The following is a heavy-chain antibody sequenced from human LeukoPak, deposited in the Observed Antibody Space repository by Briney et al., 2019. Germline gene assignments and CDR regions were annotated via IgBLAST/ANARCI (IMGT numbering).Heavy chain of an antibody. D-gene: IGHD1-1*01. CDR2: INTDGSST. Sequence: GGSLRLSCAASGFTFSSFWMHWVRQAPGKGLVWVSFINTDGSSTTFADSVKGRFTVSRDNAKNTLYLQMSGLRAEDTAVYYCAREWKKTGAFDYWGQGTLVTVSS. V-gene: IGHV3-74*01. CDR3: AREWKKTGAFDY. J-gene: IGHJ4*02. CDR1: GFTFSSFW.